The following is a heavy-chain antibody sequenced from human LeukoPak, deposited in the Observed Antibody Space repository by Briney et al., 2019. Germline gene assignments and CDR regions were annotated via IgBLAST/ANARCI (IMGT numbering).Heavy chain of an antibody. CDR1: GFTFSSYA. V-gene: IGHV3-23*01. CDR2: ISGSGGST. D-gene: IGHD6-13*01. J-gene: IGHJ4*02. CDR3: AKVPTSSSWYPLVDY. Sequence: GGSLRLSCAASGFTFSSYAMSWVRQAPGKGLEWVSAISGSGGSTYYADSVKGRFTISRDNSKNTLYLQMNSLRAEDTAVYYCAKVPTSSSWYPLVDYWGQGTLVTVSS.